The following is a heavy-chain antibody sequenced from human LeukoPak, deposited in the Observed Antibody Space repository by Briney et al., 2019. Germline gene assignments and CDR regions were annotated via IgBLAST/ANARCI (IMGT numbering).Heavy chain of an antibody. CDR1: GFTFSSYW. V-gene: IGHV3-7*01. Sequence: GGSLRLSCAASGFTFSSYWMSWVRQAPGKGLEWVANIKQDGSEKYYVDSVKGRFTISRDNAKNSLYLQMNSLRAEETAVYYCARISEYYDILTGIHNWFDPWGQGTLVTVSS. CDR3: ARISEYYDILTGIHNWFDP. J-gene: IGHJ5*02. CDR2: IKQDGSEK. D-gene: IGHD3-9*01.